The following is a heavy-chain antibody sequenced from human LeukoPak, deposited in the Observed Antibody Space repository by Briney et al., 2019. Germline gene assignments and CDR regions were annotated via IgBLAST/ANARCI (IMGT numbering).Heavy chain of an antibody. D-gene: IGHD6-13*01. CDR2: IIPIFGTA. CDR1: GGTFSSYA. V-gene: IGHV1-69*05. Sequence: GASVKVSCKASGGTFSSYAISWVRQAPGQGLEWMGGIIPIFGTANYAQKFQGRVTMTTDTSTSTAYMELRSLRSDDTAVYYCARDDSSSWYPDAFDIWGQGTMVTVSS. J-gene: IGHJ3*02. CDR3: ARDDSSSWYPDAFDI.